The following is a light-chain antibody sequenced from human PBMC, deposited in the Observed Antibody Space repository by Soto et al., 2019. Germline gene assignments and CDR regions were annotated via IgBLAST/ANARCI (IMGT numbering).Light chain of an antibody. CDR2: EVS. J-gene: IGLJ2*01. V-gene: IGLV2-14*01. CDR1: SGGVGGYNY. CDR3: SSYTNSSTLVV. Sequence: QSALTQPASVSASPGQSLTISCTGTSGGVGGYNYVSWYQQHPGKAPKLMIYEVSNRPSGVSNRFSGSKSGNTASLTISGLQAEDEGDYYCSSYTNSSTLVVFGGGTKLTVL.